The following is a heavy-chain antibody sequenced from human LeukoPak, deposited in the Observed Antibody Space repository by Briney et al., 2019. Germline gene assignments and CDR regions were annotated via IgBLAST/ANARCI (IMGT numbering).Heavy chain of an antibody. CDR1: GGSISSSSYY. J-gene: IGHJ5*02. CDR2: IYYSGST. Sequence: PSETLSLTCTVSGGSISSSSYYWGWIRQPPGKGLEWIGSIYYSGSTYYNPSLKSRVTISVDTSKNQFSLKLSSVTAADTAVYYCARVGGSGSYPGNWFDPWGQGTLVTVSS. V-gene: IGHV4-39*07. D-gene: IGHD3-10*01. CDR3: ARVGGSGSYPGNWFDP.